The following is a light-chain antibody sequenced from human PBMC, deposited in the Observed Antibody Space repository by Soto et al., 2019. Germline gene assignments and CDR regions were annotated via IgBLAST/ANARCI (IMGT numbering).Light chain of an antibody. V-gene: IGLV2-14*01. CDR1: SSDVGGYNY. CDR2: AVT. J-gene: IGLJ1*01. Sequence: VPTKPASVSWSPGQTITISCTGTSSDVGGYNYVSWYQQHPGKAPKLMIYAVTDRPSGVSSRFSGSKSGNTASLTISGLPSEDEADYYCSSATSSSTRFGTGTKVTVL. CDR3: SSATSSSTR.